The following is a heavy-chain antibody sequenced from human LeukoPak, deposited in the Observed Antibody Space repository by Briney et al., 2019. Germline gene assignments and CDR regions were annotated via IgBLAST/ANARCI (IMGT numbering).Heavy chain of an antibody. V-gene: IGHV3-74*01. CDR3: ARGGAFPFDY. D-gene: IGHD3-16*01. Sequence: PGGPLRLSCAASGFTFSSSWMHWVRQAPGKGLVWVSRINGDGTSTSYADSVKGRFTISRDNAKNTLNLQMNSLRAEDTAVYYCARGGAFPFDYWGQGTLVTVSS. J-gene: IGHJ4*02. CDR2: INGDGTST. CDR1: GFTFSSSW.